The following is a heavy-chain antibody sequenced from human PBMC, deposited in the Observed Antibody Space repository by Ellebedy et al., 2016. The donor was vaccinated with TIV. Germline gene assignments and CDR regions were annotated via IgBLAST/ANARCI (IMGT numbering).Heavy chain of an antibody. CDR1: GYTFTSYG. CDR2: ISAYNGNT. V-gene: IGHV1-18*01. CDR3: ARAIGVNGDYYFDY. Sequence: AASVKVSCKASGYTFTSYGISWVRQAPGQGLEWMGWISAYNGNTNYAQKLQGRVTMTTDTSTSTAYMELRSLRSDDTAVYYCARAIGVNGDYYFDYWGQGTLVTVSS. D-gene: IGHD2-8*01. J-gene: IGHJ4*02.